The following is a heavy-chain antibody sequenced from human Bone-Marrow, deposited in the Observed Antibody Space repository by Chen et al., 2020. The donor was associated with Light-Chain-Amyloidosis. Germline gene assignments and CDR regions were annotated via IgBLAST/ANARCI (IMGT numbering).Heavy chain of an antibody. Sequence: DVRLVESGGGLVQPGGSLRLSCAASGFTFSSYAMNWVRQAPGKGLEWVSGIVGSGVNTYYADSVKGRVTISRDNSKNTLSLHMNSLRAEDTAVYYCTKDGITVAGTRFFDYWGQGALVTVSS. J-gene: IGHJ4*02. D-gene: IGHD6-19*01. V-gene: IGHV3-23*04. CDR1: GFTFSSYA. CDR2: IVGSGVNT. CDR3: TKDGITVAGTRFFDY.